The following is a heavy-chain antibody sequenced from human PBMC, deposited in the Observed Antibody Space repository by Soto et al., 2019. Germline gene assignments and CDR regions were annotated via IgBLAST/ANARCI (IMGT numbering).Heavy chain of an antibody. CDR3: ASSSVSYGDTGGYFDY. CDR2: IWYDGSNE. D-gene: IGHD4-17*01. J-gene: IGHJ4*02. CDR1: GSIFSSYG. Sequence: PGGSLRLSCAASGSIFSSYGMHWVRQAPGKGLEWVAVIWYDGSNEYYADSVKGRFTISRDNSQNTLDLQMNSLRAEDTAVYYCASSSVSYGDTGGYFDYWGQGTLVTVSS. V-gene: IGHV3-33*01.